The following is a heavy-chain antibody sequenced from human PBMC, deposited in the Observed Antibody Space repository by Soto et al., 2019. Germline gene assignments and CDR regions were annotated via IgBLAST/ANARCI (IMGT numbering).Heavy chain of an antibody. CDR2: ISISSDYK. Sequence: PGGSLRLSCVASGFSFSNHHMNWIRQAPGKGQEWVSYISISSDYKHYADSARGRFTVSRDNARNSLYLQMNSLRDEDTAVYYCARDIWEYGSNWFDPWGQGTLVTVSS. CDR1: GFSFSNHH. CDR3: ARDIWEYGSNWFDP. V-gene: IGHV3-48*02. D-gene: IGHD3-10*01. J-gene: IGHJ5*02.